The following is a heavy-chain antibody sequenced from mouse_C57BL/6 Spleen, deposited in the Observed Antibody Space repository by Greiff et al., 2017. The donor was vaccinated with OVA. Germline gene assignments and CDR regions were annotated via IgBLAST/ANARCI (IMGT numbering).Heavy chain of an antibody. CDR1: GFTFSSYA. J-gene: IGHJ4*01. V-gene: IGHV5-9-1*02. CDR3: TREDDYDTMDY. CDR2: ISSGGDYI. Sequence: EVQLQESGEGLVKPGGSLKLSCAASGFTFSSYAMSWVRQTPEKRLEWVAYISSGGDYIYYADTVKGRFTISRDNARNTLYLQMSSLKSEDTAMYYCTREDDYDTMDYWGQGTSVTVSS. D-gene: IGHD2-4*01.